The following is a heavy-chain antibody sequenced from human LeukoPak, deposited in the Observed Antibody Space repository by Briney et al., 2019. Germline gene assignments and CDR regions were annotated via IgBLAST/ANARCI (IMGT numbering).Heavy chain of an antibody. Sequence: SETLSLTCAIYGVSFSGYYWSWIRQPPGKGLEWIGEINHSGSTNYNPSLKSRVTISVDTSKNQFSLKLSSVTAADTAVYYCTRGSGGYSYGYAPWGQGTLVTVSS. CDR3: TRGSGGYSYGYAP. D-gene: IGHD5-18*01. CDR1: GVSFSGYY. V-gene: IGHV4-34*01. J-gene: IGHJ5*02. CDR2: INHSGST.